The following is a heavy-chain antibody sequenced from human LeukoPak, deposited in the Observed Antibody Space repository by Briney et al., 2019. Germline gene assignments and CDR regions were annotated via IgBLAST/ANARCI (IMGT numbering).Heavy chain of an antibody. CDR2: IYTSGST. CDR3: ARGYSSGWYQDAFDI. Sequence: SQTLSLTCTVSGGSISSGSYYWSWIRLPAGKGLEWIGRIYTSGSTNYNPSLKSRVTISVDTSKNQFPLKLSSVTAADTAVYYCARGYSSGWYQDAFDIWGQGTMVTVSS. CDR1: GGSISSGSYY. V-gene: IGHV4-61*02. J-gene: IGHJ3*02. D-gene: IGHD6-19*01.